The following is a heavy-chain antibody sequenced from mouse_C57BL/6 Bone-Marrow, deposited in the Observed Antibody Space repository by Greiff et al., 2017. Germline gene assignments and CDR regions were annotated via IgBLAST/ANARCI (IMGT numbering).Heavy chain of an antibody. J-gene: IGHJ4*01. CDR3: ARDNYYSQEDYYAMDY. CDR2: ISDGGSYT. Sequence: EVPRVESGGGLVKPGGSLKLSCAASGFTFSSYAMSWVRQTPEKRLEWVATISDGGSYTSYPDNVKGRFTISRDNAKNNLYLQMSHLKSEDTAMYYCARDNYYSQEDYYAMDYWGQGTSVTVSS. D-gene: IGHD2-12*01. CDR1: GFTFSSYA. V-gene: IGHV5-4*01.